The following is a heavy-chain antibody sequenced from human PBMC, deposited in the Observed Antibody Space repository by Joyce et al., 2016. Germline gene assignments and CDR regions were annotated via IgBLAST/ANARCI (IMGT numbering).Heavy chain of an antibody. D-gene: IGHD6-6*01. CDR2: VNTDGSST. CDR1: GFSFSGYL. Sequence: EVQLVESGGGLVQPGGSLRLSCAASGFSFSGYLIHWVRQAPGKGLVWFSRVNTDGSSTRFADSVKGRFTISRDNAKNTLYLQMNSLGAEDTAVYYCVRGISARPGGPNWFVPWGQGTLVTVSS. V-gene: IGHV3-74*01. CDR3: VRGISARPGGPNWFVP. J-gene: IGHJ5*02.